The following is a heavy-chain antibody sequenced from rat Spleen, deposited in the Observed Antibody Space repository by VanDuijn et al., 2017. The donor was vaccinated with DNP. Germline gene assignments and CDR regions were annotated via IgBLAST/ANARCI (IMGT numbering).Heavy chain of an antibody. V-gene: IGHV5-25*01. D-gene: IGHD1-11*01. CDR2: ITSNGGNT. CDR3: ARYSLRRLWDY. CDR1: GFTFSDFY. J-gene: IGHJ2*01. Sequence: EVQLVETGGGLVQPGRSLKLSCVASGFTFSDFYMAWVRQVPGKGLEWLASITSNGGNTYYRDSVKGRFTISRDNAKSTLYLQMNSLRSEDMATHYCARYSLRRLWDYWGQGVMVTVSS.